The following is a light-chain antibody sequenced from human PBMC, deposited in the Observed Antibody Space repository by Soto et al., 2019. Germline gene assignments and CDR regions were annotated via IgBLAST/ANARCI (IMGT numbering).Light chain of an antibody. V-gene: IGLV2-11*01. J-gene: IGLJ1*01. CDR2: DVS. CDR3: CSYAGSTRV. CDR1: SSDVGGYNY. Sequence: TQALSGSGAPGQSVSIFRTGNSSDVGGYNYVSWYQQHQGKAPKVMIYDVSKRPSGVPDRFSGSKSGNTASLTISGLQAEDEADYYCCSYAGSTRVFGTGNKVTVL.